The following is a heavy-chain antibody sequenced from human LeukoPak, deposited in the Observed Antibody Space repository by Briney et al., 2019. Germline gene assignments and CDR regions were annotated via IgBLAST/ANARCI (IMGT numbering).Heavy chain of an antibody. CDR2: IKPDGSEK. CDR1: GFSISNYW. D-gene: IGHD3-16*01. J-gene: IGHJ4*02. V-gene: IGHV3-7*01. Sequence: GGSLRLSCAGSGFSISNYWMSWVRQAPGKGLEWVANIKPDGSEKYPVDSVKGRFTVTRDNAKNSLYLQMNRLRDEDSAVYYCARAPAFGTVDYWGQGTLVTVSS. CDR3: ARAPAFGTVDY.